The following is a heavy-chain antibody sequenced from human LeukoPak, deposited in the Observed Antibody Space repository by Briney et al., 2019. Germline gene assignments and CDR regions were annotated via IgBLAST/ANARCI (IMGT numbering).Heavy chain of an antibody. CDR1: GFTFSSYA. J-gene: IGHJ4*02. CDR2: ISSSSTYI. V-gene: IGHV3-21*01. D-gene: IGHD6-13*01. Sequence: TGGSLRLSCAASGFTFSSYAMNWVRQAPGKGLEWVSSISSSSTYIYSADSVKGRFTISRDNTKNSLYLQMNSLRAEDTAVYYCARGSQWNPCIAAAGNFDYWGQGTLVTVSS. CDR3: ARGSQWNPCIAAAGNFDY.